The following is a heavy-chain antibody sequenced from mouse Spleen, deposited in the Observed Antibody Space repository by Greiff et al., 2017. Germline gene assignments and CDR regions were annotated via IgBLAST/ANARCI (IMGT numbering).Heavy chain of an antibody. J-gene: IGHJ2*01. CDR2: IYPGDGDT. Sequence: VQLQQSGAELVKPGASVKISCKASGYAFSSYWMNWVKQRPGKGLEWIGQIYPGDGDTNYNGKFKGKATLTADKSSSTAYMQLSSLTSEDSAVYFCARFLITTAGYFDYWGQGTTLTVSS. D-gene: IGHD1-2*01. CDR1: GYAFSSYW. CDR3: ARFLITTAGYFDY. V-gene: IGHV1-80*01.